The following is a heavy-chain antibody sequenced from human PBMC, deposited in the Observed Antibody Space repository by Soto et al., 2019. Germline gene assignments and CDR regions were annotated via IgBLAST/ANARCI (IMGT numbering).Heavy chain of an antibody. V-gene: IGHV4-31*03. D-gene: IGHD3-3*01. CDR1: GASINNAWYY. CDR3: ARVKTPFGIINVFDY. J-gene: IGHJ4*02. Sequence: ILSLIFNVSGASINNAWYYWSWIRQHPGKGLEWIGYIYYSGRTYYNPSLKSRVTISIGTSKTQFSLKLSSVTAADTAVYYCARVKTPFGIINVFDYWGQGTLVTVSS. CDR2: IYYSGRT.